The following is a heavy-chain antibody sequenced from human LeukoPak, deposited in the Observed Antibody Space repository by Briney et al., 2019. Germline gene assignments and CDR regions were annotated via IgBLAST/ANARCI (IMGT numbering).Heavy chain of an antibody. CDR3: ARDWGTSPDAFDI. V-gene: IGHV3-30-3*01. CDR1: GFTFSSYA. J-gene: IGHJ3*02. Sequence: GGSLRLSCAASGFTFSSYAMSWVRQAPGKGLEWVAVISYDGSNKYYADSVKGRFTISRDNSKNTLYLQMNSLRAEDTAVYYCARDWGTSPDAFDIWGQGTMVTVSS. D-gene: IGHD3-16*01. CDR2: ISYDGSNK.